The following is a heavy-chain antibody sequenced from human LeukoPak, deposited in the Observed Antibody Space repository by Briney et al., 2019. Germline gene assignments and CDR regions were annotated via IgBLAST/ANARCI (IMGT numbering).Heavy chain of an antibody. CDR3: ARPRDGYNYGAFDI. CDR2: INPNSGGT. D-gene: IGHD5-24*01. Sequence: ASVKVSCKASGYTFTGYYMHWVRQAPGQGLEWMGWINPNSGGTYYAQKFQGRVTMTRDTSISAACMELSRLTSDDTGVYYCARPRDGYNYGAFDIWGQGTMVTVSS. V-gene: IGHV1-2*02. CDR1: GYTFTGYY. J-gene: IGHJ3*02.